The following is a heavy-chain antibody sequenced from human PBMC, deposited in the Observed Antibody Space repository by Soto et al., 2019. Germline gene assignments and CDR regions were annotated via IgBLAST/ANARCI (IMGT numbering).Heavy chain of an antibody. CDR1: GYPFSSYG. D-gene: IGHD2-15*01. Sequence: QVHLVQSAAEVKKPGASVTVSCKASGYPFSSYGITWVRQAPGQGLEWMGWTSRFHGNSTYSEKFQGRVTMPIDTSTSTAYMALTSLKSDGTAVYYCARLVVAGSPLDYWGQGTLVTVSS. J-gene: IGHJ4*02. V-gene: IGHV1-18*04. CDR3: ARLVVAGSPLDY. CDR2: TSRFHGNS.